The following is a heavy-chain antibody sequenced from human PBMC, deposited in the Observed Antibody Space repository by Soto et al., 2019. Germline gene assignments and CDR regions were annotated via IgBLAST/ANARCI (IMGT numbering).Heavy chain of an antibody. Sequence: GASVKVSCKASGYTFTSYGFNWVRQAPGQGLEWMGWISAYNGNTPYAQNLQGRVTMTEDTSTDTAYMELSSLRSEDTAVYYCASPAVGAFDIWGQGTMVTVSS. J-gene: IGHJ3*02. CDR3: ASPAVGAFDI. V-gene: IGHV1-18*04. CDR1: GYTFTSYG. CDR2: ISAYNGNT. D-gene: IGHD1-26*01.